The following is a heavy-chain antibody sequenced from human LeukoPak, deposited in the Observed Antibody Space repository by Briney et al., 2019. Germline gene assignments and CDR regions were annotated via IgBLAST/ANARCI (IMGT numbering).Heavy chain of an antibody. CDR1: GFTFINFV. J-gene: IGHJ4*02. CDR2: ISGNGDST. CDR3: AKDRVGAILYFDS. Sequence: PGGSLRLSCAASGFTFINFVMSWVRQAPGKGLEWVSAISGNGDSTYYADSVKGRFTISRDNSKNTLYLQMNSLRAEDTAVYYCAKDRVGAILYFDSWGQGTLVTVSS. D-gene: IGHD1-26*01. V-gene: IGHV3-23*01.